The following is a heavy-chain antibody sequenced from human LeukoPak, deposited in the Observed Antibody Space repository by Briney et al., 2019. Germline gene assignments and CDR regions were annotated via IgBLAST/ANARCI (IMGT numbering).Heavy chain of an antibody. Sequence: PSETLSLTCTVSGGSISSYYWSWIRQPPGKGLEWIGYISYSGSTNYNPSLKSRVTISVDMSKNQFSLKLSSVTAADTAVYYCARRNAAGPLWFDPWGQGTLVTVSS. D-gene: IGHD4-11*01. J-gene: IGHJ5*02. V-gene: IGHV4-59*08. CDR3: ARRNAAGPLWFDP. CDR2: ISYSGST. CDR1: GGSISSYY.